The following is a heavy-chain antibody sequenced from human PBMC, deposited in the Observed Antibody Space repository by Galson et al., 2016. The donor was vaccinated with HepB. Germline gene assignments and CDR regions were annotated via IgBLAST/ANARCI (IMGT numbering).Heavy chain of an antibody. CDR3: ARRRMVGRTRFAYGMDV. CDR1: GYSFASYW. D-gene: IGHD6-19*01. J-gene: IGHJ6*02. V-gene: IGHV5-51*01. CDR2: IYPDDSDT. Sequence: QSGAEVKKPGESLKISCKGSGYSFASYWIAWVRQKPGKGLEWMGVIYPDDSDTIYSPSFQGQVTISVDKSTYTASLQWSSLQASDTAIYYCARRRMVGRTRFAYGMDVWGQGTMVTVSS.